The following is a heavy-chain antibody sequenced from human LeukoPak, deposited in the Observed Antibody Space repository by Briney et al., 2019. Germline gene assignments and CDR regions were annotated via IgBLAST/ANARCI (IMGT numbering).Heavy chain of an antibody. V-gene: IGHV3-23*01. J-gene: IGHJ6*02. D-gene: IGHD4-11*01. Sequence: GGSLRLSCAASGFTFSSYAMSWVRQAPGKGLEWVSAISGSGGSTYYADSVKGRFTISRDNSKNTLYLQMNSLRAEDTAVYYCARAPYEDYRYYYYGMDVWGQGTTVTVSS. CDR3: ARAPYEDYRYYYYGMDV. CDR1: GFTFSSYA. CDR2: ISGSGGST.